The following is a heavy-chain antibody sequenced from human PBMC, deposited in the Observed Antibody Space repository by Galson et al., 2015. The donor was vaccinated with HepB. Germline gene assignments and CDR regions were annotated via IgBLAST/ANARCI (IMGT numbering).Heavy chain of an antibody. J-gene: IGHJ4*02. D-gene: IGHD5-18*01. CDR1: GFTFSSYA. V-gene: IGHV3-23*01. CDR2: TSSSGGST. CDR3: ARVHRCGYDY. Sequence: SLRLSCAASGFTFSSYAMSWVRQAPGKGLEWVSSTSSSGGSTYYAGSVKGRFTISKGNSKNTLFLQINSLRAEDTAVYYCARVHRCGYDYWGQGTLVTVSS.